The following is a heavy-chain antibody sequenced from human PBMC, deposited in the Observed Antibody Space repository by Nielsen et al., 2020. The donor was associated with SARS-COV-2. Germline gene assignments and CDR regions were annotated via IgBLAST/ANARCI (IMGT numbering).Heavy chain of an antibody. D-gene: IGHD6-19*01. CDR3: ARGKHSSGWFRLVHFDY. CDR2: INPNSGGT. Sequence: ASVKVSCKASGYTFTGYYMHWVRQAPGQGLEWMGRINPNSGGTNYAQKFQGRVTMTRDTSISTAYMELSRLRSDDTAVYYCARGKHSSGWFRLVHFDYWGQGTLVTVSS. J-gene: IGHJ4*02. CDR1: GYTFTGYY. V-gene: IGHV1-2*06.